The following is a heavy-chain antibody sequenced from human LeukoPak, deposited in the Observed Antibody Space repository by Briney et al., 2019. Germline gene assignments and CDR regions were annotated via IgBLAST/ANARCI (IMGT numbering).Heavy chain of an antibody. V-gene: IGHV4-34*01. J-gene: IGHJ4*02. D-gene: IGHD6-13*01. CDR2: INHSGST. CDR3: ASSGYSSRIDH. Sequence: SETLSLTCAVYGGSFSGYYWSWIRQPPGKGLEWIGEINHSGSTNYNPSLKSRVTISVDTSKNQFSLKLSSVTAADTAVYYCASSGYSSRIDHWGQGTLVTVSS. CDR1: GGSFSGYY.